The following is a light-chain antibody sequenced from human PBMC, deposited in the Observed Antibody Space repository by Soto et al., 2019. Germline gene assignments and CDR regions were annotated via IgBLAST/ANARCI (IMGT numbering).Light chain of an antibody. CDR3: QQSYIPPPS. CDR1: QSISSY. J-gene: IGKJ4*01. CDR2: AAY. V-gene: IGKV1-39*01. Sequence: DIQMTQSPSSLSASVGDRVTITCRASQSISSYLYWYQQKPGKAPKLMVFAAYSLQSGVPSRFSGSGSGTDFTLTIISLQPEDFATYYCQQSYIPPPSFGGGNNVEIK.